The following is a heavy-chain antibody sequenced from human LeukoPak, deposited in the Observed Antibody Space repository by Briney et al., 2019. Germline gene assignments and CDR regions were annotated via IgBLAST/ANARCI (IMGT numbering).Heavy chain of an antibody. V-gene: IGHV1-18*01. CDR1: GYTFTSYG. D-gene: IGHD3-22*01. Sequence: RASVKVSCKASGYTFTSYGISWVRQAPGQGLEWMGWISAYNGNTNYAQKLQGRVTMTTDTSTSTAYMELRSLRSDDTAVYYCARDDTMIVDSGGRDHWGQGTLVTVSS. J-gene: IGHJ4*02. CDR2: ISAYNGNT. CDR3: ARDDTMIVDSGGRDH.